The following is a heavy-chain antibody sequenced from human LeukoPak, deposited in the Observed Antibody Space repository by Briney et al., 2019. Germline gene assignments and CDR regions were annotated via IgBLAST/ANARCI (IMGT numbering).Heavy chain of an antibody. J-gene: IGHJ3*02. CDR2: INHSGST. V-gene: IGHV4-34*01. Sequence: SETLSLTCAVYGGSFSGYYWSWIRQPPGKGLEWIGEINHSGSTNYNPSLKSRVTISVDTSKNQFSLKLSSVTAADTAVYYCARSIYGDYLGDAFDIWGQGTMVTVSS. D-gene: IGHD4-17*01. CDR3: ARSIYGDYLGDAFDI. CDR1: GGSFSGYY.